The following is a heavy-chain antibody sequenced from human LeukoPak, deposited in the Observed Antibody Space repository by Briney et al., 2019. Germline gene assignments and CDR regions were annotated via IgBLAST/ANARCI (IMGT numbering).Heavy chain of an antibody. Sequence: PPQTLSPTCTVSGGSVSSGSYYWNWIRQPPVKVLEWIGYIYYSGSTNYNPSLKNRITITVDTSKNPSSLKLSCGTAADTAVYYCARVDCSGRSCYAFDIWGQGTMVTVSS. V-gene: IGHV4-61*01. CDR3: ARVDCSGRSCYAFDI. CDR1: GGSVSSGSYY. J-gene: IGHJ3*02. D-gene: IGHD2-15*01. CDR2: IYYSGST.